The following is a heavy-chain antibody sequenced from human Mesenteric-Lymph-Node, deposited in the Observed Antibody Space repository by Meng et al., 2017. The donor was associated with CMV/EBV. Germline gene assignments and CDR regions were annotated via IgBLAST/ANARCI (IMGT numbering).Heavy chain of an antibody. Sequence: GESLMISCKGSGYSFTSYWIGWVRQMPGKGLEWMGIIYPGDSDTRYRPSFQGQVTNSADKSISTAYLQWSSLKASDTAMYYCARRKYCSSTSCNRNGHYYFDYWGQGTLVTVSS. CDR2: IYPGDSDT. CDR1: GYSFTSYW. V-gene: IGHV5-51*01. CDR3: ARRKYCSSTSCNRNGHYYFDY. D-gene: IGHD2-2*02. J-gene: IGHJ4*02.